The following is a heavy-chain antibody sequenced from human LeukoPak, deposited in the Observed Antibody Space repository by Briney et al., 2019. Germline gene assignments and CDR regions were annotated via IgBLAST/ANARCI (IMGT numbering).Heavy chain of an antibody. J-gene: IGHJ5*02. CDR2: INHSGST. CDR1: GGSFSGYY. Sequence: SETLSLTCAVYGGSFSGYYWSWIRQPPGKGLEWIGEINHSGSTNYNPSLKSRVTISVDTSKNQFSLKLSSVTAADTAVYYCARGLDSGWYQNNWFDPWGQGTLVTVSS. CDR3: ARGLDSGWYQNNWFDP. V-gene: IGHV4-34*01. D-gene: IGHD6-19*01.